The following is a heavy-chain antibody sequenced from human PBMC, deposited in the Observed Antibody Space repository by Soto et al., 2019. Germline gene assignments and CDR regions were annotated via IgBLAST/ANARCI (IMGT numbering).Heavy chain of an antibody. CDR2: IYHSGTT. CDR1: GYSISNGYY. CDR3: ARDRYSYGSEVAN. Sequence: SETLSLTCTVSGYSISNGYYWGWIRQSPEKGLEWIGTIYHSGTTYYNPSLKSRVIMSIDTSKNQFSLNLKSVTAADTAVYYCARDRYSYGSEVANWGQGTLVSVSS. J-gene: IGHJ4*02. D-gene: IGHD5-18*01. V-gene: IGHV4-38-2*02.